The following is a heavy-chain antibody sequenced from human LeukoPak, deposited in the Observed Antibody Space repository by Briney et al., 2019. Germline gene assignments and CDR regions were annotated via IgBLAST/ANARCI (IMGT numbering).Heavy chain of an antibody. V-gene: IGHV4-59*01. CDR3: ARAEKAVTGTLDS. D-gene: IGHD6-19*01. CDR1: GDSISNYY. J-gene: IGHJ4*02. CDR2: MYNRGST. Sequence: ASETLSLTCTVSGDSISNYYWSWIRQSPGKELEWIGYMYNRGSTIYNPSRKSRVTISTDTSKNQFSLRLTAVTAADTAVYYCARAEKAVTGTLDSWGQGTLITVSS.